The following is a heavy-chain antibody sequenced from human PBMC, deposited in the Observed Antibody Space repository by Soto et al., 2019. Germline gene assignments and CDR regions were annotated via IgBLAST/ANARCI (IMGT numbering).Heavy chain of an antibody. D-gene: IGHD3-9*01. CDR2: ISGGGGST. CDR1: GFTFSTYA. Sequence: PGGSLRLSCAASGFTFSTYAMNWVRQAPGKGLEWVSAISGGGGSTYYADSVKGRVTISRDNSKNTLYLQMNSLRAEDTAVYYCARGRPIYYDTFDPWGQGTLVTVSS. V-gene: IGHV3-23*01. J-gene: IGHJ5*02. CDR3: ARGRPIYYDTFDP.